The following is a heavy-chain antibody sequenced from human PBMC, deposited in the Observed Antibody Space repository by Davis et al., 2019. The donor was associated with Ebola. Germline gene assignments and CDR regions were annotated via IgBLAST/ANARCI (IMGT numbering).Heavy chain of an antibody. D-gene: IGHD2-21*02. Sequence: GESLKISCKGSGYSFTNYWIAWVRQMPGKGPEWMGIIYSGDSDTRYSPSFEGQVTISVDRSIDTAYLQWSSLRASDTAMYYCARRGDWGFFFDFWGQGTLVTVSS. CDR1: GYSFTNYW. CDR3: ARRGDWGFFFDF. CDR2: IYSGDSDT. J-gene: IGHJ4*02. V-gene: IGHV5-51*01.